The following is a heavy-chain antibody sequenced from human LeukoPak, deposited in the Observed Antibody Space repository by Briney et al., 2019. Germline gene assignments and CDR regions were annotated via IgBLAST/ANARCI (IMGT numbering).Heavy chain of an antibody. CDR2: ISSSGSTI. J-gene: IGHJ4*02. V-gene: IGHV3-11*04. D-gene: IGHD1-1*01. CDR3: ARGWKRYYFDY. Sequence: GGSLRLSCAASGFTFSDYYMSWIRQAPGKGLEWVSYISSSGSTIYYADSVKGRFTISRDNAKNSLYLQTNSLRAKDTAVYYCARGWKRYYFDYWGQGTLVTVSS. CDR1: GFTFSDYY.